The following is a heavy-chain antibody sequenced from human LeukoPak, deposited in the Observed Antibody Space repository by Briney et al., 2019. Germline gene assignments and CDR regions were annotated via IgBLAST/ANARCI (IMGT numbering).Heavy chain of an antibody. CDR3: ARDLPGRDWFDP. CDR2: IYTSGNT. CDR1: GGSISSYY. J-gene: IGHJ5*02. Sequence: PSETLSLTCTVSGGSISSYYWSWIRQPAGKGLEWIGRIYTSGNTSYNPSLKSRVTISVDKSKNQFSLKLSSVTAADTAVYYCARDLPGRDWFDPWGQGTLVTVSS. V-gene: IGHV4-4*07. D-gene: IGHD1-26*01.